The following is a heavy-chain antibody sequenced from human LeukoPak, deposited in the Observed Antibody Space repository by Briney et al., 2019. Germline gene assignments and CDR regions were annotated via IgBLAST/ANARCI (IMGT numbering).Heavy chain of an antibody. CDR2: INSDGSRT. CDR1: GFTFSSFW. V-gene: IGHV3-74*01. J-gene: IGHJ4*02. CDR3: AREDRTTVTNPVDY. D-gene: IGHD4-17*01. Sequence: GGSLRLSCAASGFTFSSFWMHWVRQAPGKGLVWVSRINSDGSRTSYADSVKGRFTISRDNAKNTLYLQMNSLRDEDTAVYYCAREDRTTVTNPVDYWGQGTLVTVSS.